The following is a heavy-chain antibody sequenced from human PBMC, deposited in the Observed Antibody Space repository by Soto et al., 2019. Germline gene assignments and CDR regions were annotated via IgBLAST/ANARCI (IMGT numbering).Heavy chain of an antibody. CDR3: CYCSGGSCNRYYYYYMDV. D-gene: IGHD2-15*01. CDR1: GGTFSSYT. Sequence: SVKVSCKASGGTFSSYTISWVRQAPGQGLEWMGRIIPILGIANYAQKIQGRVKITADKSTSTAYMELNSLKSEDTAVYYCCYCSGGSCNRYYYYYMDVWGKGTTVTVSS. CDR2: IIPILGIA. J-gene: IGHJ6*03. V-gene: IGHV1-69*02.